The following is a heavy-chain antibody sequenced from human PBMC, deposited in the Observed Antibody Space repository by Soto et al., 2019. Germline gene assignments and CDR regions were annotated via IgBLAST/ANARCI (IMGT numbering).Heavy chain of an antibody. CDR1: GFTFSDYY. J-gene: IGHJ4*02. CDR2: ISSSGSTI. Sequence: KPGGSLRLSCAASGFTFSDYYMSWIRQAPGKGLEWVSYISSSGSTIYYADSVKGRFTISRDNAKNSLYLQMNSLRAEDTAVYYCAREPRYSNYAFDYWGQGTLVTVSS. CDR3: AREPRYSNYAFDY. V-gene: IGHV3-11*01. D-gene: IGHD4-4*01.